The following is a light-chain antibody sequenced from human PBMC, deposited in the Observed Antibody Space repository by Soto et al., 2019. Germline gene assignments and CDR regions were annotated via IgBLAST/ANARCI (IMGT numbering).Light chain of an antibody. J-gene: IGKJ3*01. V-gene: IGKV3-20*01. Sequence: EIVLTQSPGTLSLSPGERATLSCRASQSVSSYYLAWYQQKPGQAPRLLIYGASSRATGIPDRFSGSGSGTDFTLTISRLEPEDFAVYYCQQYGSSPFTFGPGTKVDIK. CDR3: QQYGSSPFT. CDR1: QSVSSYY. CDR2: GAS.